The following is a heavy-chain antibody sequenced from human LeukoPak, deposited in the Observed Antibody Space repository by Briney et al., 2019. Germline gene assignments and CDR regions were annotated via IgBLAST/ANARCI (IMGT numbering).Heavy chain of an antibody. CDR2: ISYEGSNK. Sequence: GGSLRLSCAASGFTFSSYAMHWVRQAPGKGLEWVAVISYEGSNKYYADSVKGRFTISRDNSKNTLYLQMNSLRAEDTAVYYCAKEDGTSYYYFDYWGQGTLVTVSS. D-gene: IGHD2-2*01. CDR3: AKEDGTSYYYFDY. CDR1: GFTFSSYA. J-gene: IGHJ4*02. V-gene: IGHV3-30-3*01.